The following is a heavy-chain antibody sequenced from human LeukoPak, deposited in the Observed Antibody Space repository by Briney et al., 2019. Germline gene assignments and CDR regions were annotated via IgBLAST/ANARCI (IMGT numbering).Heavy chain of an antibody. CDR2: IIPGGGST. V-gene: IGHV1-46*01. CDR3: VREESGGYFDY. J-gene: IGHJ4*02. D-gene: IGHD2-8*02. Sequence: GASVKVSCKASGYSFGDYYMHWVRQAPGQGLEWVGRIIPGGGSTNYAQKFRDRVTMTRDTSTSTVYMELSSLRSEDTAVYHCVREESGGYFDYWGLGTLVTVSS. CDR1: GYSFGDYY.